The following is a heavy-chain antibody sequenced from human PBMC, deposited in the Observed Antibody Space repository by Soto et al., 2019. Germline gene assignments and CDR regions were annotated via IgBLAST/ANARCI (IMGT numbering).Heavy chain of an antibody. D-gene: IGHD3-3*01. CDR1: GFTFSSYA. J-gene: IGHJ4*02. CDR2: ISGSGGST. Sequence: EVQLLESGGGLVQPGGSLRLSRAASGFTFSSYAMSWVRQAPGKGLEWVSAISGSGGSTYYADSVKGRFTISRDNSKNTLYLQMNSLRAEDTAVYYCAKERRFWSGYYTCSFDYWGQGTLVTVSS. CDR3: AKERRFWSGYYTCSFDY. V-gene: IGHV3-23*01.